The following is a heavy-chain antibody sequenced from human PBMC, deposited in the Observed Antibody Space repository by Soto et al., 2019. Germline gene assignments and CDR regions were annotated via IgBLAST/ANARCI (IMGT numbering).Heavy chain of an antibody. CDR3: AQNGQWLATPPVA. CDR1: GFTFSSYA. CDR2: ISGSGGST. D-gene: IGHD6-19*01. J-gene: IGHJ4*02. Sequence: GGSLRLSCAASGFTFSSYAMSWVRQAPGKGLEWVSTISGSGGSTYYADSVKGRFTISRDNSNNTLYLQMNSLRAEDTAIYYCAQNGQWLATPPVAWGQGSLVTVSS. V-gene: IGHV3-23*01.